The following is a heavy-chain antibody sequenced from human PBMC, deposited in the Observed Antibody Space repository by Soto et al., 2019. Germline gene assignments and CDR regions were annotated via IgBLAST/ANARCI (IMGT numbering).Heavy chain of an antibody. CDR1: GYTFTSYA. Sequence: QVQLVQSGAEVKKPGASVKVSCKASGYTFTSYAMHWVRQAPGQRLEWMGWINAGNGDTTYSQKFQGRVTITRDTSASTAYMELSRLRSEDTAVYYCARGDYVSSWYFDLWGRVTLVTVSS. D-gene: IGHD3-16*01. V-gene: IGHV1-3*01. CDR2: INAGNGDT. J-gene: IGHJ2*01. CDR3: ARGDYVSSWYFDL.